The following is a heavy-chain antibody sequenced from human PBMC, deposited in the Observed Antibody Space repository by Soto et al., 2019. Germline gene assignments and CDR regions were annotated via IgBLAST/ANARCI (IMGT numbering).Heavy chain of an antibody. CDR1: GFTFSSYG. CDR3: ARDWRAGIAVAGTFDY. J-gene: IGHJ4*02. D-gene: IGHD6-19*01. CDR2: IWYDGSNK. Sequence: PGGSLRLSCAASGFTFSSYGMHWVRQAPGKGLGWVAVIWYDGSNKYYADSVKGRFTISRDNSKNTLYLQMNSLRAEDTAVYYCARDWRAGIAVAGTFDYWGQGTLVTVSS. V-gene: IGHV3-33*01.